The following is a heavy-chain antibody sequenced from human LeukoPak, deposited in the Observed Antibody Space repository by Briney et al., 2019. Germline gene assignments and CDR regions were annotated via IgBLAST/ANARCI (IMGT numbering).Heavy chain of an antibody. D-gene: IGHD2-2*01. V-gene: IGHV1-18*04. CDR2: ISTYNGNT. CDR3: ARDLGHCRSIICSSSAY. CDR1: GYNFDRYG. J-gene: IGHJ4*02. Sequence: ASVKVSYKGSGYNFDRYGVSWVRQAPGQGLEWMGWISTYNGNTIYAQKFEGRVTMTTDTSTNTVYMDLRSLRSDDTAVYYCARDLGHCRSIICSSSAYWGQGTLVTVSS.